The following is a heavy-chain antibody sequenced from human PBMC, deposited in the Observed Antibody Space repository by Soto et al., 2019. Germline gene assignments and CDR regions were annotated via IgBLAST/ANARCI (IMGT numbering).Heavy chain of an antibody. Sequence: PGGSLRLSCVVSVFPFGANAMSRVRQAPGKGLEWVSGLSNTGRRTSYADSVKGRFNISRDNSENTVYLQMNSLRVEDTAVYYCATEMGATQGPFDNWGQGTLVTVSS. J-gene: IGHJ4*02. CDR1: VFPFGANA. D-gene: IGHD1-26*01. CDR3: ATEMGATQGPFDN. V-gene: IGHV3-23*01. CDR2: LSNTGRRT.